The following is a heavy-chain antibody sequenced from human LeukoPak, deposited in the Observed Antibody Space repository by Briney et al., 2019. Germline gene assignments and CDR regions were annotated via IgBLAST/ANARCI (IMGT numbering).Heavy chain of an antibody. J-gene: IGHJ5*02. D-gene: IGHD2-2*01. Sequence: SETLSLTCAVYGGSFSGYYWSWIRQPPGKGLEWIGEINHSGSTNYNPSLKSRVTISVDTSKNQFSLKLSSVTAADTAVYYCAREGCSSTSCYVLQFDAWGQGTLVTVSS. CDR3: AREGCSSTSCYVLQFDA. CDR1: GGSFSGYY. CDR2: INHSGST. V-gene: IGHV4-34*01.